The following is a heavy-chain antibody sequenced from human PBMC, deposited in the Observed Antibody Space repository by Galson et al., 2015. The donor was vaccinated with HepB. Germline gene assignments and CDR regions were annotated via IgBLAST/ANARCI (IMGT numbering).Heavy chain of an antibody. J-gene: IGHJ4*02. D-gene: IGHD4-23*01. V-gene: IGHV3-30-3*01. Sequence: SLRLSCAASGFTFSSYAMRWVRQAPGKGLEWVAVISYDGSNKYYADSVKGRFTISRDNSKNTLYLQMNSLRAEDTAVYYCARVGGNSGHYWGQGTLVTVSS. CDR1: GFTFSSYA. CDR2: ISYDGSNK. CDR3: ARVGGNSGHY.